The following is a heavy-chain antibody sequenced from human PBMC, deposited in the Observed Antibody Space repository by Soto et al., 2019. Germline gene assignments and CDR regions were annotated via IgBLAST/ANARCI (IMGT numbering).Heavy chain of an antibody. Sequence: ASVKVSCKASGYTFTSYAIPWVRQAPGQRLEWMGWINAGNGNTKYSQKFQDRVTITRDTSASTAYMELSSLRSEDTAVYYCARSVGGSNVNFDYWGQGTLVTVSS. V-gene: IGHV1-3*01. D-gene: IGHD3-10*01. J-gene: IGHJ4*02. CDR2: INAGNGNT. CDR3: ARSVGGSNVNFDY. CDR1: GYTFTSYA.